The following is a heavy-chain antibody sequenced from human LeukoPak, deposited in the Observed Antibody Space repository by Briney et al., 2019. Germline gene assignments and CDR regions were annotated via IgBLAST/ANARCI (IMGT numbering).Heavy chain of an antibody. CDR3: ARTGRLSGSYSYFDY. D-gene: IGHD1-26*01. J-gene: IGHJ4*02. Sequence: SQTLSLTCAISGDSFYSNSAAWCWIRQSPSRGLEWLGRTYYRSKWYNDYAVSVKSRITINPDTSKNQFSLQLNSVTPEDTAVYYCARTGRLSGSYSYFDYWGQGTLVTVSS. V-gene: IGHV6-1*01. CDR1: GDSFYSNSAA. CDR2: TYYRSKWYN.